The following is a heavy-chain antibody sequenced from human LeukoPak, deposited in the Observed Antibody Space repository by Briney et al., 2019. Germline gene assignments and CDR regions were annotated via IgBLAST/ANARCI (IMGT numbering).Heavy chain of an antibody. J-gene: IGHJ4*02. D-gene: IGHD1-14*01. CDR3: ARDNARRGRTPLYYFDY. CDR1: GYTFTSYY. Sequence: ASVKVSCKASGYTFTSYYMHWVRQAPGQGLEWMGIINPSGGSTSYAQKFQGRVTMTRDTSTSTVYMELSSLRSEDTAVYYCARDNARRGRTPLYYFDYWGQGTLVTVSS. CDR2: INPSGGST. V-gene: IGHV1-46*01.